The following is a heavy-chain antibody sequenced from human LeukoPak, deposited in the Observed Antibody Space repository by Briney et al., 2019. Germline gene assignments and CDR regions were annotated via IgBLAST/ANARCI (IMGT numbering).Heavy chain of an antibody. Sequence: SETLSLTCTVSGGSISSSSYYWGWIRQPPGKGLEWIGSIYYSGSTYYNPSLKSRVTISVDTSKNQFSLKLSSVTAADTAVYYCARGPYYDILTGYLRYNWFDPWGQGTLVTVSS. CDR3: ARGPYYDILTGYLRYNWFDP. J-gene: IGHJ5*02. CDR1: GGSISSSSYY. CDR2: IYYSGST. V-gene: IGHV4-39*07. D-gene: IGHD3-9*01.